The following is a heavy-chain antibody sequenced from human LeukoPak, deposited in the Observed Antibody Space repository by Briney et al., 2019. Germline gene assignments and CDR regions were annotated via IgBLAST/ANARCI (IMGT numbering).Heavy chain of an antibody. V-gene: IGHV3-30*18. Sequence: GGSLRLSCAASGSTFNRFAMHWVRQAPGKGLEWEAVISYDGSDKYYADSVKGRFTISRDNSKNTLYLQMNSLRVEDTAVFYCAQGGSEIYYYYHGMDVWGQGTTVTVSS. D-gene: IGHD3-10*01. CDR1: GSTFNRFA. CDR3: AQGGSEIYYYYHGMDV. J-gene: IGHJ6*02. CDR2: ISYDGSDK.